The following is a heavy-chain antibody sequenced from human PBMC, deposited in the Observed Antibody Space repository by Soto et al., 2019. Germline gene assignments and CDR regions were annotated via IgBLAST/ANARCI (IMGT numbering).Heavy chain of an antibody. D-gene: IGHD3-10*01. CDR1: GYIFSTYW. CDR2: IYPGDSDT. Sequence: GESLKISCRTSGYIFSTYWICWVRQTPEKGLEWMGLIYPGDSDTRNNPSFQGQVTISSNKSITTAYLHWSSLKASDTGRYYCASFGSGGADYWGRGSPVTVSS. J-gene: IGHJ4*02. CDR3: ASFGSGGADY. V-gene: IGHV5-51*01.